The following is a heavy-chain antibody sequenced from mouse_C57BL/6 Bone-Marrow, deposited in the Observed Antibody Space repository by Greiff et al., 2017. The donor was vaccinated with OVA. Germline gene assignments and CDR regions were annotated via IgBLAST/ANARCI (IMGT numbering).Heavy chain of an antibody. CDR2: SRNKANDYTT. D-gene: IGHD3-2*02. CDR1: GFTFSDFY. V-gene: IGHV7-1*01. CDR3: ARDSLSSSWFAY. Sequence: EVMLVESGGGLVQSGRSLRLSCATSGFTFSDFYMEWVRQAPGKGLEWIAASRNKANDYTTEYSASVKGRFIVSRDTSQSILYLQMNALRAEDTAIYYCARDSLSSSWFAYWGQGTLVTVSA. J-gene: IGHJ3*01.